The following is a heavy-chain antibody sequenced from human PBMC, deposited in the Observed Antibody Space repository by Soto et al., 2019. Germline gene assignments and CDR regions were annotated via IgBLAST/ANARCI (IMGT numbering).Heavy chain of an antibody. V-gene: IGHV3-21*01. CDR1: GFTFSSYS. CDR2: ISSSSSYI. CDR3: AREAGDSNYYYYYYMDV. Sequence: GGSLRLSCAASGFTFSSYSMNWVRQAPGKGLEWVSSISSSSSYIYYADSVKGRFTISRDNAKNSLYLQVNSLRAEDTAVYYCAREAGDSNYYYYYYMDVWGKGTTVTVSS. D-gene: IGHD2-21*02. J-gene: IGHJ6*03.